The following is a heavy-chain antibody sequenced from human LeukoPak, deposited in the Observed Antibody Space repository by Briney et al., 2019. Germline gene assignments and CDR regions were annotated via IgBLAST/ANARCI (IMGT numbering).Heavy chain of an antibody. CDR2: MSAYNGNT. CDR3: ARSISYRSGDPGHNWFDP. D-gene: IGHD2-21*02. Sequence: SVKVSCKASGYTFTSYGISRVRQAPGQGLEWMGWMSAYNGNTNYAQKLQGRVTMITDTSTSTAYMELRSLRSDDTAVYYCARSISYRSGDPGHNWFDPWGQGTLVTVSS. CDR1: GYTFTSYG. V-gene: IGHV1-18*01. J-gene: IGHJ5*02.